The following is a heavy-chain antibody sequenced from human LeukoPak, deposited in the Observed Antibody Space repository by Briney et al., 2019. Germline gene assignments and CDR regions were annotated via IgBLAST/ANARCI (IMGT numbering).Heavy chain of an antibody. V-gene: IGHV4-59*08. CDR3: ARGGEYSSSWLNDY. CDR2: IYYSGST. CDR1: GGSISSYY. D-gene: IGHD6-13*01. Sequence: SETLSLTCTVSGGSISSYYWSWIRQPPGKGLEWIGYIYYSGSTNYNPSLKSRVTISVDTSKNQFSLKLSSVTAADTAVYYCARGGEYSSSWLNDYWGQGTLVTVSS. J-gene: IGHJ4*02.